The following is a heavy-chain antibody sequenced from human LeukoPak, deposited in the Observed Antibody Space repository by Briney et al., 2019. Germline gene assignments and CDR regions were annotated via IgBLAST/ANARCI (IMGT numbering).Heavy chain of an antibody. CDR1: GYTFTSYG. J-gene: IGHJ4*02. CDR3: ARDKVSTYYYDSSGYYYDY. CDR2: ISAYNSNT. V-gene: IGHV1-18*01. D-gene: IGHD3-22*01. Sequence: ASVKVSCKASGYTFTSYGISWVRQAPGQGLEWMGWISAYNSNTNYAQKLQGRVTMTTDTSTSTAYMELRSLRSDDTAVYYCARDKVSTYYYDSSGYYYDYWGQGTLVTVSS.